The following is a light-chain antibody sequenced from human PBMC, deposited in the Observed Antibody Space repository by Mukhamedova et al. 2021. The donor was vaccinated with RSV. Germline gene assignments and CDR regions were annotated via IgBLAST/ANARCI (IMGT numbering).Light chain of an antibody. Sequence: TISCTGTSSDAGSYNRVSWYQQPPGTAPKLMIYEVSNRPSGVPDRFSGSKSGNTASLTISGLQSEDGADYYCSSYTSSSPVVFG. CDR2: EVS. J-gene: IGLJ2*01. V-gene: IGLV2-18*02. CDR1: SSDAGSYNR. CDR3: SSYTSSSPVV.